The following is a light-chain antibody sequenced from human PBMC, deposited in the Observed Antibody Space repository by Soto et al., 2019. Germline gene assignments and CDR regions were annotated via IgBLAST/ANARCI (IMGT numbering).Light chain of an antibody. CDR2: GAS. V-gene: IGKV3-20*01. J-gene: IGKJ1*01. Sequence: DIVFTQSPGTLSLSPGERATLSCRASQSVSSSYLAWYQQKPGQAPRLLIYGASSRATGIPDRFSGSGSGTDFTLTISRLEPEDFAVYYCQQYGSSPVTFGQGTKV. CDR1: QSVSSSY. CDR3: QQYGSSPVT.